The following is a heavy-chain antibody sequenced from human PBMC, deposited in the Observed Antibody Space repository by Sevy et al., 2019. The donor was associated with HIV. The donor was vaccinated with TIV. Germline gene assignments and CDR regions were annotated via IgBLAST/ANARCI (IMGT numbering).Heavy chain of an antibody. V-gene: IGHV3-7*01. CDR3: ARDWGATGRHDY. CDR2: IKGDGSTK. D-gene: IGHD1-26*01. Sequence: GGSLRLSCAASGFTFSCFWMTWVRQAPGKGLEWVANIKGDGSTKNYVDSGKGRFTVSRDNAKNSLFLKINSLGSEDSAVYYCARDWGATGRHDYWGQGTLVTVSS. CDR1: GFTFSCFW. J-gene: IGHJ4*02.